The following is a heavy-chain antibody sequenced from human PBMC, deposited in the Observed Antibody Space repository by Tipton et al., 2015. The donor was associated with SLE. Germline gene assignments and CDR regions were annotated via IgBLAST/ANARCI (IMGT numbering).Heavy chain of an antibody. D-gene: IGHD1-26*01. CDR1: GFTFSSYW. CDR2: IKQDGSEK. J-gene: IGHJ4*02. Sequence: SLRLSCAASGFTFSSYWMSWVRQAPGKGLEWVANIKQDGSEKYYVDSVKGRFTISRDNAKNSLYLQMNSLRAEDTAVYYCAREANSGSYQYYFDYWGQGTLVTVSS. CDR3: AREANSGSYQYYFDY. V-gene: IGHV3-7*05.